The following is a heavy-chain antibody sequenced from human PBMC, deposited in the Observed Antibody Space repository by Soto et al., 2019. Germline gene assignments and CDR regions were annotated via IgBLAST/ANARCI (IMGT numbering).Heavy chain of an antibody. CDR3: AKGKSTGDIDWFDP. D-gene: IGHD3-10*01. CDR2: LIGGHYGT. Sequence: XGSLRLSCTASGFTLQNYAMAWVHQAPGKGLEWVSTLIGGHYGTAYSYSVKGRFTVSRDNSKNCLYLQMNSLGVEDTAMYFCAKGKSTGDIDWFDPWGQGSLVSVSS. V-gene: IGHV3-23*01. J-gene: IGHJ5*02. CDR1: GFTLQNYA.